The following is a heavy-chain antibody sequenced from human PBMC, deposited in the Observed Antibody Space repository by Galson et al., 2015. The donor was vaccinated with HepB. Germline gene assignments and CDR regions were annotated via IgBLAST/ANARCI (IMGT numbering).Heavy chain of an antibody. V-gene: IGHV5-51*01. D-gene: IGHD5-18*01. J-gene: IGHJ3*02. CDR2: IYPGDSDT. CDR3: ARRRGYSYGYDSFDAFDI. CDR1: GYSYPNYW. Sequence: SGAEVKKPGESLEISCKGSGYSYPNYWIGWVRQMPGKGLEWMGIIYPGDSDTKYGPSFQGQVTTSADKSISTAYLQWSSLKASDTAIYYCARRRGYSYGYDSFDAFDIWGKGTIVTVSP.